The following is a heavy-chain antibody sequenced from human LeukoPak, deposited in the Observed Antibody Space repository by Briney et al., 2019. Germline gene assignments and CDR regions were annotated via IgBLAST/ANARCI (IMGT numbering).Heavy chain of an antibody. Sequence: SETLSLTCTVSGGSISSGSYYWPWIRQPAGKGLEWIGRIYTSGSTNYNPSLKSRVTISVDTSKNQFSPKLSSVTAADTAVYYCASYTSTIFGVVIDYWGQGTLVTVSS. J-gene: IGHJ4*02. CDR2: IYTSGST. CDR1: GGSISSGSYY. CDR3: ASYTSTIFGVVIDY. V-gene: IGHV4-61*02. D-gene: IGHD3-3*01.